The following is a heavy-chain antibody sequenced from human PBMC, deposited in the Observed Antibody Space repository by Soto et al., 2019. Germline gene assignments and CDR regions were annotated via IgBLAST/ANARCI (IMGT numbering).Heavy chain of an antibody. CDR2: ISSSSYSI. V-gene: IGHV3-48*01. D-gene: IGHD4-4*01. J-gene: IGHJ2*01. Sequence: EVQLVESGGGLVQPGGSLRLSCAASGFIFSNYSINWVRQTPGKGLEWVSYISSSSYSIYYGDSVRGRFTISRDNAKNSLSLQMNSLRAEDTAVYYCARAYSNREWFFDLWGRGTLVTVSS. CDR1: GFIFSNYS. CDR3: ARAYSNREWFFDL.